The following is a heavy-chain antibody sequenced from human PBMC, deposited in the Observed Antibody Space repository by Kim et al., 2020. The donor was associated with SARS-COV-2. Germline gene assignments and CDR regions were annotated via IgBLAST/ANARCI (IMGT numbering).Heavy chain of an antibody. V-gene: IGHV1-69*13. CDR2: IIPIFGTA. J-gene: IGHJ6*02. D-gene: IGHD5-12*01. Sequence: SVKVSCKASGGTFSSYAISWVRQAPGQGLEWMGGIIPIFGTANYAQKFQGRVTITADESTSTAYMELSSLRSEDTAVYYCAAPLRRGYSGYDPTDIYYYYYGMDVWGQGTTVTVSS. CDR3: AAPLRRGYSGYDPTDIYYYYYGMDV. CDR1: GGTFSSYA.